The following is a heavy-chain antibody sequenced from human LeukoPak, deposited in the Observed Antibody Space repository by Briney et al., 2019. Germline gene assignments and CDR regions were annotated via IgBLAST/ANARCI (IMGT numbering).Heavy chain of an antibody. V-gene: IGHV3-9*01. CDR1: GFTFDDYA. CDR3: AKGALSTGSIAFDI. Sequence: AGGSLRLSCAASGFTFDDYAMHWVRQAPGKGLEWVSGISWNSGSIGYADSVKGRFTISRDNAKNSPYLQMNSLRAEDTALYYCAKGALSTGSIAFDIWGQGTMVTVSS. CDR2: ISWNSGSI. D-gene: IGHD1-1*01. J-gene: IGHJ3*02.